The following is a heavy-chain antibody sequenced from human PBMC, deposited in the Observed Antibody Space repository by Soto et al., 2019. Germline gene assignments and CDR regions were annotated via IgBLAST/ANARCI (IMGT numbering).Heavy chain of an antibody. J-gene: IGHJ4*02. CDR1: GFTFSSYG. CDR2: IWYDGSNK. V-gene: IGHV3-33*01. D-gene: IGHD2-15*01. CDR3: ARARGYCSGGSCRHHHGLSPDY. Sequence: QVQLVESGGGVVQPGRSLRLSCAASGFTFSSYGMHWVRQAPGKGLEWVAVIWYDGSNKYYADSVKGRFTISRDKSKNTLYLEMNSQRAEDKAVYYCARARGYCSGGSCRHHHGLSPDYWGQGNLVQVSS.